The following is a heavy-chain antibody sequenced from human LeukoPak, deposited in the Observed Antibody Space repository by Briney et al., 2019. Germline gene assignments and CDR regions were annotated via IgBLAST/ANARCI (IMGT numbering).Heavy chain of an antibody. CDR2: ISYDGSNK. J-gene: IGHJ4*02. CDR1: GFTFSSYA. V-gene: IGHV3-30*04. Sequence: PGGSLRLSCAASGFTFSSYAMHWVRQAPGKGLEWVAVISYDGSNKYYADSVKGRFTISRDNSKNTLYLQMNSLRAEDTAVYYCAKDGGVAVASDWGQGTLVTVSS. CDR3: AKDGGVAVASD. D-gene: IGHD6-19*01.